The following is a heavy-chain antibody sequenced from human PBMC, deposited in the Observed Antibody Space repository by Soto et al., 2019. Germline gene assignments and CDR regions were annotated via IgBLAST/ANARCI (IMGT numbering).Heavy chain of an antibody. Sequence: GGSLRLSCAASGFTFSSYWMHWVRQAPGKGLVWVSRINSDGSSTSYADSVKGRFTISRDNAKNTLYLQMNSLGAEDTAVYYCARTIQLGLFDYWGQGTLVTVSS. D-gene: IGHD5-18*01. J-gene: IGHJ4*02. CDR1: GFTFSSYW. V-gene: IGHV3-74*01. CDR3: ARTIQLGLFDY. CDR2: INSDGSST.